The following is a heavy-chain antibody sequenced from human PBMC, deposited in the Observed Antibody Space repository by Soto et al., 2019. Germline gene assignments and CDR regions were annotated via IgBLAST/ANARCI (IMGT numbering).Heavy chain of an antibody. J-gene: IGHJ4*02. D-gene: IGHD3-3*01. CDR1: GDSVSSNSAA. V-gene: IGHV6-1*01. Sequence: PSQTLSLTCAISGDSVSSNSAAWNWTRQSPSRGLEWLGRTYYRSKWYNDYAVSVKSRITINPDTSKNQFSLQLNSVTPEDTAVYYCARGAVDYYDFWSGSNFDYWGQGTLVTVSS. CDR2: TYYRSKWYN. CDR3: ARGAVDYYDFWSGSNFDY.